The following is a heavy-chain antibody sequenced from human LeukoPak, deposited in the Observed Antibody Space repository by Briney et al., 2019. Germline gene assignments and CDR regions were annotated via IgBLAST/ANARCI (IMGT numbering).Heavy chain of an antibody. Sequence: SETLSLTCTVSGGSISNYYWSWIRQPAGKGLEWIGRIYTSGSTNYNPSLQSRVTMSVDTSNNQFSLKLTSVTAADPAVYYCAGGGGVFGGLFYFDFWGQGTLVTVSS. CDR1: GGSISNYY. J-gene: IGHJ4*02. CDR3: AGGGGVFGGLFYFDF. D-gene: IGHD3-16*01. CDR2: IYTSGST. V-gene: IGHV4-4*07.